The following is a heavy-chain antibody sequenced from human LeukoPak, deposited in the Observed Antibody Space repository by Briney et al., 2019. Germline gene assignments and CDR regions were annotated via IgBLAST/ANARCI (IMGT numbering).Heavy chain of an antibody. CDR1: GFTFSSHW. CDR2: INADGSGT. CDR3: VRGALRDCSYTSCTRGNWFDP. J-gene: IGHJ5*02. V-gene: IGHV3-74*01. Sequence: HAGGSLRLSCAASGFTFSSHWMHWVRQAPEKGLVGVSHINADGSGTYYVASVKSRFTISRDNAKNTLYLQMYSLTAEDTAVYYCVRGALRDCSYTSCTRGNWFDPWGQGTLVTVSS. D-gene: IGHD2-2*01.